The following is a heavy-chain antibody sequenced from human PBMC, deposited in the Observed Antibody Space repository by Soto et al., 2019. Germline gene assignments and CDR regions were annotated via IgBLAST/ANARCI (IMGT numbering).Heavy chain of an antibody. CDR1: GFTFISYA. CDR2: ISGSGGST. Sequence: PGGSLRHSCAASGFTFISYAMSWVRQAPGKGLEWVSAISGSGGSTYYADSVKGRFTISRDNSKNTLYLQMNSLRAEDTAVYYCAGIAAAGIGTGYWGQGTLLTVSS. V-gene: IGHV3-23*01. CDR3: AGIAAAGIGTGY. D-gene: IGHD6-13*01. J-gene: IGHJ4*02.